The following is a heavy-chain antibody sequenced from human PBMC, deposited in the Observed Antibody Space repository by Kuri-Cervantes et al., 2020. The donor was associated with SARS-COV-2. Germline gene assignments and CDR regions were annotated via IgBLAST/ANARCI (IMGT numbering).Heavy chain of an antibody. CDR1: GGSISSYY. V-gene: IGHV4-59*01. Sequence: GSLRLSCTDSGGSISSYYWSWIRQPPGKGLEWIGYVSYNGATAYNPSLKSRVTMSLDTSKNQFSLRLSSVTAADTAVYYCSGRVDFSSVDYWGQGTLVTVSS. D-gene: IGHD3/OR15-3a*01. CDR2: VSYNGAT. J-gene: IGHJ4*02. CDR3: SGRVDFSSVDY.